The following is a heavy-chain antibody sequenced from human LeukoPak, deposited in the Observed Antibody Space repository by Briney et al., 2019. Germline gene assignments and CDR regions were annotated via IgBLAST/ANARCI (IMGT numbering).Heavy chain of an antibody. CDR3: ARDLGGAAAGTGDY. CDR2: INPNSGGT. D-gene: IGHD6-13*01. Sequence: VASVKVSCKASGYTVTDYYLNWVRQAPGQGLEGMGWINPNSGGTNYAQKFQGRVTMTSDTSISTAYMELSSLRSDDTAVYYCARDLGGAAAGTGDYWGQGTLVTVSS. CDR1: GYTVTDYY. V-gene: IGHV1-2*02. J-gene: IGHJ4*02.